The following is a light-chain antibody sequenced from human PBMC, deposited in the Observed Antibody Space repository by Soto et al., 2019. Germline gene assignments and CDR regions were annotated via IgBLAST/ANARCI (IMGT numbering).Light chain of an antibody. Sequence: TRSAVALSLSQMEIAAPACMGIQSVSSSYLAWYQQKPGQAPRLLIYGASTRATGIPARFSGSGSGTEFTLTISSLQYEDFAVYYCQQYNNWPTWTFGQGTKVDIK. V-gene: IGKV3-15*01. CDR1: QSVSSSY. J-gene: IGKJ1*01. CDR2: GAS. CDR3: QQYNNWPTWT.